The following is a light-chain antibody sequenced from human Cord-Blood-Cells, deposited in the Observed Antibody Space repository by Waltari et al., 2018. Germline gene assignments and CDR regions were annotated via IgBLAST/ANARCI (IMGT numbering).Light chain of an antibody. J-gene: IGKJ3*01. V-gene: IGKV1-5*03. CDR2: KAS. CDR1: QSISSW. CDR3: QQYNSYLFT. Sequence: DIQMTQSPSTLSASVGDRVTITCRASQSISSWLAWYQQKPGKAPKLLIYKASSLERRVPSRFSGSGSGTEFTLTISSLQPDDFATYYCQQYNSYLFTFGPGTKVDIK.